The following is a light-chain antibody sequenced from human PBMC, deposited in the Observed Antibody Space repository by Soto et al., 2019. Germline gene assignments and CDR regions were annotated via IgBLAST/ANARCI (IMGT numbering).Light chain of an antibody. CDR3: QQRSNWPPV. CDR2: GAS. Sequence: EIVLTQSPGTLSLSPGERATLSCRASQSVTSSSLAWYQQKPGQAPRLLMYGASSRATGIPDRFSGSGSGTDFTLTISRLEPEDFVVYYCQQRSNWPPVFGQGTRLEIK. CDR1: QSVTSSS. J-gene: IGKJ5*01. V-gene: IGKV3D-20*02.